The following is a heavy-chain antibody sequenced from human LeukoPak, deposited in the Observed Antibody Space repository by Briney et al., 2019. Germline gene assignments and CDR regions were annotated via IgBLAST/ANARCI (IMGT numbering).Heavy chain of an antibody. CDR3: ARESPLGHYFDY. V-gene: IGHV4-61*02. CDR2: IYTSGST. J-gene: IGHJ4*02. Sequence: SQTLSLTCTVSGGSISSGSYYWSWIRQPAGKGLEWIGRIYTSGSTNYNPSLKRRITISVDTTKNTFSLKLSSVPAADTAVYYCARESPLGHYFDYWGQGTLVTVSS. CDR1: GGSISSGSYY. D-gene: IGHD3-16*01.